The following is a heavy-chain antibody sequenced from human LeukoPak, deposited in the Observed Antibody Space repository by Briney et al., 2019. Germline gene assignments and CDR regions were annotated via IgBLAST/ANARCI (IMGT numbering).Heavy chain of an antibody. V-gene: IGHV3-21*04. CDR1: GFTFGAYT. Sequence: GGSLRLSCAASGFTFGAYTINWVRQAPGKGLEWVSCIFSRSESILYADSVKGRFTISRDNAKNSLYLQMNSLRAEDTAVYYCVRDNPRQQGFAYWGQGTLVTVSS. D-gene: IGHD6-13*01. CDR3: VRDNPRQQGFAY. J-gene: IGHJ4*02. CDR2: IFSRSESI.